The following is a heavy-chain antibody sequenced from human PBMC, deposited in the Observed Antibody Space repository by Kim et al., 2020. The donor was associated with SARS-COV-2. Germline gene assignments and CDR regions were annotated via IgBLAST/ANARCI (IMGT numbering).Heavy chain of an antibody. Sequence: SETLSLTCTVSGGSITNGFYYWSWIRQKPGKGLEWIGYVYYSGSAYYTPSLRGRVSMSVDTSKNQFSLRLTSVTAADTAVYYCAGASSVAMSQYQPNSWGQGTLVTVSS. CDR3: AGASSVAMSQYQPNS. CDR1: GGSITNGFYY. J-gene: IGHJ5*02. V-gene: IGHV4-31*03. CDR2: VYYSGSA. D-gene: IGHD2-8*01.